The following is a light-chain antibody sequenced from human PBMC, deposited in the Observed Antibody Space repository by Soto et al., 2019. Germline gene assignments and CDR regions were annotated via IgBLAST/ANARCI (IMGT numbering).Light chain of an antibody. CDR3: QQRSNWPSIT. CDR2: DAS. CDR1: QGVSNY. V-gene: IGKV3-11*01. Sequence: EIEMTQSPATLSVSPGERVTLSCRASQGVSNYLAWYQQKPGQGPRLLIYDASNRATGIPARFSGSGSGTDFTLTISSLEPGDFAIYYCQQRSNWPSITFGQGTRREIK. J-gene: IGKJ5*01.